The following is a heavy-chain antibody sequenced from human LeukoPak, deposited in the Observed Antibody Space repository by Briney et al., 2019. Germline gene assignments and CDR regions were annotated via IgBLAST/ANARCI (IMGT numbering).Heavy chain of an antibody. V-gene: IGHV3-20*04. CDR2: INWNGGST. CDR1: GFTFDDYG. CDR3: ARAYGSGSYYDY. Sequence: GGSLRLSCAASGFTFDDYGMSWVRQAPGKGLEWVSGINWNGGSTGYADSVKGRLTISRDNSKNTLYLQMGSLRAEDMAVYYCARAYGSGSYYDYWGQGTLVTVSS. D-gene: IGHD3-10*01. J-gene: IGHJ4*02.